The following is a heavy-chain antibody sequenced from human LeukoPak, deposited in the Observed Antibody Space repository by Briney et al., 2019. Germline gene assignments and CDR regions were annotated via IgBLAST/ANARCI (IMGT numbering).Heavy chain of an antibody. Sequence: GGSLRLSCEVSGFTFSTEAMTWVRQAPGKGLEWVSSISDSSRTTYYADSVQGRFTISRDNSRNTVYLQMNSLRVEDTAFYYCARKLGFIPQFDYWSQGTLVAVSS. V-gene: IGHV3-23*01. CDR2: ISDSSRTT. CDR1: GFTFSTEA. D-gene: IGHD6-13*01. J-gene: IGHJ4*02. CDR3: ARKLGFIPQFDY.